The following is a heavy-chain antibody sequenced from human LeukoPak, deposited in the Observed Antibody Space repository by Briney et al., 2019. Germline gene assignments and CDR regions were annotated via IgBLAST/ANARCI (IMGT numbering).Heavy chain of an antibody. CDR3: ARGGVREIQKIDY. CDR1: GYTFTDSY. J-gene: IGHJ4*02. V-gene: IGHV1-8*02. Sequence: ASVKVSCKASGYTFTDSYMDWVRQATGQGLEWMGWTNPDSGNTGFAQKFQGRITMTRNTSISTAYMELSSLRSEDTAVYYCARGGVREIQKIDYWGQGTLVAVSS. D-gene: IGHD3-10*01. CDR2: TNPDSGNT.